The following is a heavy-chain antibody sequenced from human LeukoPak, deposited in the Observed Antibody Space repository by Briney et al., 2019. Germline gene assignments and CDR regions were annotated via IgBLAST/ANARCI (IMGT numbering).Heavy chain of an antibody. V-gene: IGHV1-18*01. CDR1: GYTFTSYG. Sequence: VASVKVSCKASGYTFTSYGISWVRQAPGQGLEWMGWISAYNGNTNYAQKLQGRVTMTTDTSASTAYMELRSLRSDDTAAYYCARDTQIRLWTYYGMDVWGQGTTVTVSS. CDR3: ARDTQIRLWTYYGMDV. D-gene: IGHD5-18*01. CDR2: ISAYNGNT. J-gene: IGHJ6*02.